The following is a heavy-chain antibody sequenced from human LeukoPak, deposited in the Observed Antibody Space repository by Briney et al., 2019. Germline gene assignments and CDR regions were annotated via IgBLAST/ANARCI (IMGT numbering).Heavy chain of an antibody. V-gene: IGHV3-30*04. CDR1: GFTFSSYA. CDR2: ISYDGSNK. D-gene: IGHD3-10*01. Sequence: GRSLRLSCAASGFTFSSYAMHWVRQAPGKGLEWVAVISYDGSNKYYADSVKGRFTISRDNSKNTLYLQMNSLRAEDTAVYYCAKARRWFGELVAPNWFDPWGQGTLVTVSS. CDR3: AKARRWFGELVAPNWFDP. J-gene: IGHJ5*02.